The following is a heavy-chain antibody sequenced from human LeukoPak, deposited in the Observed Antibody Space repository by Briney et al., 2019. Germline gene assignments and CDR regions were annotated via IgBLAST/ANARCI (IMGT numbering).Heavy chain of an antibody. CDR2: IYASGST. Sequence: SETLSLTCTVSGGSMSSFYWTWIRQPAGKGLEWIGGIYASGSTNYNPSLKSRVTMSVDRSKNQLSLNLSSVTAADTAVYYCARVRDYYDSRGYYFEYFDHWGQGTLVTVSS. D-gene: IGHD3-22*01. CDR1: GGSMSSFY. CDR3: ARVRDYYDSRGYYFEYFDH. J-gene: IGHJ1*01. V-gene: IGHV4-4*07.